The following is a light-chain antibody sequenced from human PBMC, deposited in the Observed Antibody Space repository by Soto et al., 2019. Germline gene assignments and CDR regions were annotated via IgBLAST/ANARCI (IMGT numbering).Light chain of an antibody. CDR2: DSS. Sequence: EFELTQSPATLSLSPGETATLSCRASQSVDRFLACYQQRPGQPPRLLIFDSSNRATGVPVRFSGSGSGTVFTLTISSLQSEDFAVYYCQQYNNWPPITFGQGTRLEI. CDR1: QSVDRF. CDR3: QQYNNWPPIT. V-gene: IGKV3-11*01. J-gene: IGKJ5*01.